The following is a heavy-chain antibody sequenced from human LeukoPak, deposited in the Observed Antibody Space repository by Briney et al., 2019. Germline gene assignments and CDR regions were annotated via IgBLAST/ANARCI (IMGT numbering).Heavy chain of an antibody. CDR1: GGSISSGSYY. CDR3: ARLGAVAGFNWFDP. J-gene: IGHJ5*02. D-gene: IGHD6-19*01. V-gene: IGHV4-61*02. Sequence: SQTLSLPCTVSGGSISSGSYYGSWIRQPAGKGLEWNGRIYTSGSTNYNPSPKSRPTISLDTSKNQFSLKLSSVTAADTAVYYCARLGAVAGFNWFDPWGQGTLVTVSS. CDR2: IYTSGST.